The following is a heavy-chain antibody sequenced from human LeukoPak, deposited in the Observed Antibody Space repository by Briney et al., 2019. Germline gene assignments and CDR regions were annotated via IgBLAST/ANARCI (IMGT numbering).Heavy chain of an antibody. J-gene: IGHJ3*02. CDR1: GFTFDDYA. CDR2: ISWNSGSI. CDR3: ARDREWLLETYDAFDI. Sequence: GGSLRLSCAASGFTFDDYAMHWVRQAPGKGLEWVSGISWNSGSIGYADSVKGRFTISRDNAKNSLYLQMNSLRAEDTAVYYCARDREWLLETYDAFDIWGQGTMVTVSS. V-gene: IGHV3-9*01. D-gene: IGHD3-3*01.